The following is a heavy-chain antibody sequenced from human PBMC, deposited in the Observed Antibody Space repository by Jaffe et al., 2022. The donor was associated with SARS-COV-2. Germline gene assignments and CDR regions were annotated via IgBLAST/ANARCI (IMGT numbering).Heavy chain of an antibody. D-gene: IGHD3-9*01. CDR3: ARARMNFDVLTGYYNGPFDI. Sequence: QVQLMQSGAEVRKPGASVKISCKASGYTFTNYYVHWVRQAPGQGLEWMGLVNPNGGTTRHAQKLQDRLIMTRDTSTTTVYMYLSSLRSEDTAVYYCARARMNFDVLTGYYNGPFDIWGQGTMVSVSS. CDR1: GYTFTNYY. V-gene: IGHV1-46*04. CDR2: VNPNGGTT. J-gene: IGHJ3*02.